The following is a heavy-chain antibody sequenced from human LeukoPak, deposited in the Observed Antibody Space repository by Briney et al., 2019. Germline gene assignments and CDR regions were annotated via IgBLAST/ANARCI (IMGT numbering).Heavy chain of an antibody. Sequence: ASVKVSCKASGYTFTGYYMHWVRQAPGQGLEWMGWINPNSGGTNYAQKFQGRVTMTRDTSISTAYMELSRLRSDDTAMYYCARNYDFWSGYYIDYWGQGTLVTVSS. J-gene: IGHJ4*02. D-gene: IGHD3-3*01. CDR3: ARNYDFWSGYYIDY. V-gene: IGHV1-2*02. CDR2: INPNSGGT. CDR1: GYTFTGYY.